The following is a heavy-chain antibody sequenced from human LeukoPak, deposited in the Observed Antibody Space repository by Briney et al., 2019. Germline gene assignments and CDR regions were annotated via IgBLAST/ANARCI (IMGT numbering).Heavy chain of an antibody. CDR3: ARDMVRRSNYYGMDV. V-gene: IGHV3-23*01. CDR1: GFTFSSYA. J-gene: IGHJ6*02. Sequence: GGSLRLSCAASGFTFSSYAMSWVRQGPGKGLEWVSAISGSGDSTYYAHSVKGRFTISRDNSKNTLYLQMSSLRAEDTAVYYCARDMVRRSNYYGMDVWGQGTTVTVSS. D-gene: IGHD3-10*01. CDR2: ISGSGDST.